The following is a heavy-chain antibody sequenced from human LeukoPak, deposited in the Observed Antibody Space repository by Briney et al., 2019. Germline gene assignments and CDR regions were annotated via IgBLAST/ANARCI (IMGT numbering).Heavy chain of an antibody. CDR2: ICGSGGST. D-gene: IGHD3-10*01. J-gene: IGHJ4*02. CDR1: GFTFSSYA. Sequence: GGSLRLSCAASGFTFSSYAMSWVRQAPGKGLEWVSAICGSGGSTYYADSVKGRFTISRDNSKNTLYLPMNSLRAEDTAVYYCAKVPAYYYGSGGLDYWGQGTLVTVS. CDR3: AKVPAYYYGSGGLDY. V-gene: IGHV3-23*01.